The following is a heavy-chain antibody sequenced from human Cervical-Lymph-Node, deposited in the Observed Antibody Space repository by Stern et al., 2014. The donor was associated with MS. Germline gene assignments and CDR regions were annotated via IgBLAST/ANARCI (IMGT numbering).Heavy chain of an antibody. J-gene: IGHJ6*02. CDR1: GFSFGNYA. CDR2: ISGSGGST. CDR3: AKGGSIYYYGLDV. D-gene: IGHD3-3*01. V-gene: IGHV3-23*04. Sequence: EVQLVESGGGLVQPGGSLRLSCAASGFSFGNYAMTWVRQAPGKGLECVSSISGSGGSTHYADAVKVRVTISRDNSKNTLYLQMNGLRAEDTAMYYCAKGGSIYYYGLDVWGQGTTVTVSS.